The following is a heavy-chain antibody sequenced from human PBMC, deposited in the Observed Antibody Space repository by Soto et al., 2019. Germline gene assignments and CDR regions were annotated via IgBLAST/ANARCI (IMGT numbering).Heavy chain of an antibody. Sequence: SETLSLTCTVSGGSISRYYWNWIRQPPGKGLEYIGYVYFSGSTNYNPSLKSRVTISVDTSKNQFSLKLGSVTAADTAVYYCARGTTFGGVIVFDSWGHGSLVTVSS. V-gene: IGHV4-59*01. CDR1: GGSISRYY. J-gene: IGHJ4*01. CDR2: VYFSGST. CDR3: ARGTTFGGVIVFDS. D-gene: IGHD3-16*02.